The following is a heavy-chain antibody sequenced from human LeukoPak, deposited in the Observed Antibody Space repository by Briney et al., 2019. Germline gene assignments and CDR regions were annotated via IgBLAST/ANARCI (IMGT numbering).Heavy chain of an antibody. D-gene: IGHD3-10*01. CDR2: MNAGNGKT. J-gene: IGHJ4*02. Sequence: GASLKVSCKASGYTFTSHPMYWVRQAPRQRREWMGWMNAGNGKTKYSQKFQGRDTITRDTSASTAYMELSSLRSEGTAVYYCARDRLLWFGELFYQFDYWGQGTLVTVSS. CDR3: ARDRLLWFGELFYQFDY. V-gene: IGHV1-3*01. CDR1: GYTFTSHP.